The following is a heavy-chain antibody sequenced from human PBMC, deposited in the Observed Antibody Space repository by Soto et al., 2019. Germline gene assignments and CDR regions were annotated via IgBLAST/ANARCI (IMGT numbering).Heavy chain of an antibody. CDR3: ARRDWETGFDI. J-gene: IGHJ3*02. Sequence: SETLSLTCTVSGGSISSSSYYWGWIRQPPGKGLEWIGSIYYSGSTYYNPSLKSRVTISVDTSKNQFSLKLSSVTAADTAVYYCARRDWETGFDIWGQGTMVTRLL. V-gene: IGHV4-39*07. CDR1: GGSISSSSYY. D-gene: IGHD3-9*01. CDR2: IYYSGST.